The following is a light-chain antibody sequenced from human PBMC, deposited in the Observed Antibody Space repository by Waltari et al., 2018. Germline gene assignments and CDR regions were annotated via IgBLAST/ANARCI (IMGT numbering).Light chain of an antibody. Sequence: QSVLSQPPSASGTPGQRVTISCSGTNYNIGNNYVYWYHQLPGTAPKLLIYRNKQRPSGVPDLFSCSKSGTSASLAISGLRSEDEAHDYCASWDGSLGGVIFGGGTKLTVL. CDR1: NYNIGNNY. V-gene: IGLV1-47*01. J-gene: IGLJ2*01. CDR3: ASWDGSLGGVI. CDR2: RNK.